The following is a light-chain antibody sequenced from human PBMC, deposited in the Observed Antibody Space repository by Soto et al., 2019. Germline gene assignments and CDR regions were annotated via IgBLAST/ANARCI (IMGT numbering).Light chain of an antibody. V-gene: IGKV3-20*01. J-gene: IGKJ5*01. CDR2: GAS. CDR3: QQCGSSPIT. CDR1: QSVSSSY. Sequence: EIVLTQSPATLSLSPGERATLSCRASQSVSSSYLAWYQQKPGQAPRLLIYGASSRATGIPDRFSGSVSGTDFTLTISRLEPEDFAVYYCQQCGSSPITFGQGTRLEIK.